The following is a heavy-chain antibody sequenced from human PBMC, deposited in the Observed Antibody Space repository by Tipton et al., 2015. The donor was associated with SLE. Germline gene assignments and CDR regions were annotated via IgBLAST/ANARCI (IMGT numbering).Heavy chain of an antibody. D-gene: IGHD6-13*01. CDR3: ARELAAADDYYYYYYMDV. V-gene: IGHV3-30*02. CDR1: GFTFSSYG. J-gene: IGHJ6*03. CDR2: IRYDGSNK. Sequence: GSLRLSCAASGFTFSSYGMHWVRQAPGKGLEWVAFIRYDGSNKYYADSVKGRFTISRDNAKNSLYLQMNSLRAEDTAVYYCARELAAADDYYYYYYMDVWGKGTTVTVSS.